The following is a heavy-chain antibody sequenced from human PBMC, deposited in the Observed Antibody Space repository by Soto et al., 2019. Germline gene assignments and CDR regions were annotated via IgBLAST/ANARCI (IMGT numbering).Heavy chain of an antibody. CDR2: ISYDGSNK. CDR3: AKDWETLAYYYYGMDV. CDR1: GFTFSSYG. J-gene: IGHJ6*02. V-gene: IGHV3-30*18. Sequence: PGGSLRLSCAASGFTFSSYGMHWVRQAPGKGLEWVAVISYDGSNKYYADSVKGRFTISRDNSKNTLYLQMNSLRAEDTAVYYCAKDWETLAYYYYGMDVWGQGTTVTVSS. D-gene: IGHD1-26*01.